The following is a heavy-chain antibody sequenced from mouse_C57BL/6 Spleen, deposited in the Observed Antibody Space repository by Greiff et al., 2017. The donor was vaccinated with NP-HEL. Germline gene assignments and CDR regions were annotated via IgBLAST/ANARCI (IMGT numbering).Heavy chain of an antibody. CDR1: GFNIKDDY. CDR3: KNYGSEAY. J-gene: IGHJ3*01. Sequence: EVQVVESGAELVRPGASVKLSCTASGFNIKDDYMHWVKQRPEQGLEWIGWIDPENGDTEYASKFQGKATITADTSSNTAYLQRSSLTSEDTAVYYCKNYGSEAYWGQGTLVTVSA. CDR2: IDPENGDT. V-gene: IGHV14-4*01. D-gene: IGHD1-1*01.